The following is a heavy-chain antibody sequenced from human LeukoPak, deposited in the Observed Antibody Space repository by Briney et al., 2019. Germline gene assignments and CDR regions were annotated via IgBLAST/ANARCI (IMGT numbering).Heavy chain of an antibody. CDR2: IYYSGST. Sequence: SQTLSLTCTVSGGSISSGGYYWSWIRQHQGKGLEWIGYIYYSGSTYYNPSLKSRVTISVDTSKNQFSLKLSSVTAADTAVYYCARARYSGYDFFYDIYFDYWGQGTLVTVSS. D-gene: IGHD5-12*01. CDR3: ARARYSGYDFFYDIYFDY. CDR1: GGSISSGGYY. J-gene: IGHJ4*02. V-gene: IGHV4-31*03.